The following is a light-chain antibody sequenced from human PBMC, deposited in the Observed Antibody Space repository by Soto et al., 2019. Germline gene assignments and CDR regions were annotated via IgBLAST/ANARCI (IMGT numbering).Light chain of an antibody. CDR2: DAS. CDR3: QQYGGSPQT. CDR1: QNVNSNY. Sequence: EIVLTQSPGTLSLSPGERASLSCRASQNVNSNYLAWYQQKPGQAPRLLIYDASSRATGIPDRFGGSGSGTDFTLTISRLEPEGFAMYYCQQYGGSPQTFGRGTKVEIK. V-gene: IGKV3-20*01. J-gene: IGKJ1*01.